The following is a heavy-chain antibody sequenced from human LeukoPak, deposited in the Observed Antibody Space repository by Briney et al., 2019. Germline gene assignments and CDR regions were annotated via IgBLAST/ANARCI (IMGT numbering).Heavy chain of an antibody. CDR2: IYSGGST. CDR1: GFTFSSYG. Sequence: GGSLRLSCAASGFTFSSYGMHWVRQAPGEGLEWVSVIYSGGSTYYADSVKGRFTISRDNSKNTLYLQMNSLRAEDTAVYYCARLLWFGELLFDYWGQGTLVTVSS. V-gene: IGHV3-66*01. D-gene: IGHD3-10*01. CDR3: ARLLWFGELLFDY. J-gene: IGHJ4*02.